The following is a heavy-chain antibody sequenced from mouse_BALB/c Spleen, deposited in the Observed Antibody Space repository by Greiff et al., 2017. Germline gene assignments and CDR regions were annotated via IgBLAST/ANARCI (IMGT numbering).Heavy chain of an antibody. CDR2: IYPGGGYT. J-gene: IGHJ2*01. V-gene: IGHV1-63*02. D-gene: IGHD1-1*01. Sequence: QVQLQQSGAELVRPGTSVKISCKASGYTFTNYWLGWVKQRPGHGLEWIGDIYPGGGYTNYNEKFKGKATLTADTSSSTAYMQLSSLTSEDSAVYFCARSAYGSAFDYWGQGTTLTVSS. CDR3: ARSAYGSAFDY. CDR1: GYTFTNYW.